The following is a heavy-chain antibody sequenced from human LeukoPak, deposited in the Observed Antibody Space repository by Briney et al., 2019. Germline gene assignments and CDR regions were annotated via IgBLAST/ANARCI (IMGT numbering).Heavy chain of an antibody. D-gene: IGHD3-16*02. J-gene: IGHJ4*02. Sequence: AGGSLRLSCAASGFTFSSYAMHWVRQAPGKGLEWVAVISYDGSNKYYADSVKGRFTISRDNSKNTLYLQMNSLRAEDTAVYYCAREDYVWGSYRYYFDYWGQGTLVTVSS. V-gene: IGHV3-30*04. CDR3: AREDYVWGSYRYYFDY. CDR1: GFTFSSYA. CDR2: ISYDGSNK.